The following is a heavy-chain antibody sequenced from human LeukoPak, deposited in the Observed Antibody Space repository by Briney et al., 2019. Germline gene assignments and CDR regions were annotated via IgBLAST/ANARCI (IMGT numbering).Heavy chain of an antibody. D-gene: IGHD1-1*01. Sequence: GGSLRLSCAASGFTFISYAMSWVRQAPGKGLEWVSVISGSGGSTYYRDSVKGRFTISRDNSKNTLYLQMNSLRAEDTAVYYCAKDGTTTITFDYWGQGTLVTVSS. V-gene: IGHV3-23*01. CDR1: GFTFISYA. CDR3: AKDGTTTITFDY. CDR2: ISGSGGST. J-gene: IGHJ4*02.